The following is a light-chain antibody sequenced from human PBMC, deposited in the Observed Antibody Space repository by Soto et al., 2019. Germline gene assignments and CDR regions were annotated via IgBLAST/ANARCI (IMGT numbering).Light chain of an antibody. V-gene: IGKV1-39*01. CDR1: QGIRND. CDR3: QQSYSTHPWT. Sequence: DIQVTHSPSSLSASVGYRFTITCRASQGIRNDLGWYQQKPGKAPKRLIYAASSLQSGVPSRFSGSGSETDFTLTISSLQTEDFATYSCQQSYSTHPWTFGQGTKVDIK. CDR2: AAS. J-gene: IGKJ1*01.